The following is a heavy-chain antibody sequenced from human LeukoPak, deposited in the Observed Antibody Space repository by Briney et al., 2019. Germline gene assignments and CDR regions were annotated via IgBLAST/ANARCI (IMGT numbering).Heavy chain of an antibody. J-gene: IGHJ6*02. D-gene: IGHD6-19*01. CDR2: IYYSGST. CDR3: ARDPGRDPYSTGWDYYYGMDV. Sequence: PSETLSLTCTVSGGSISGYYWSWIRQPPGKGLEWIGYIYYSGSTNYNPSLKSRVTISVDTSKNQFSLKLSSVTAADTAVYYCARDPGRDPYSTGWDYYYGMDVWGQGTTVTVSS. V-gene: IGHV4-59*01. CDR1: GGSISGYY.